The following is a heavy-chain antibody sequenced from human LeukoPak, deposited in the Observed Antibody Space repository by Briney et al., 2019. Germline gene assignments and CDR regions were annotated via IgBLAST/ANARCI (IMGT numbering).Heavy chain of an antibody. CDR3: ARDSVELERRNWFDL. CDR1: PYTFNKYY. D-gene: IGHD1-1*01. CDR2: INPSGRST. Sequence: ASVKVSCKASPYTFNKYYIHWVRQAPGQGPEWMGVINPSGRSTSYAQQFRGRVTMTRDTSTSTVYMDLSGLRSEDTAVYYCARDSVELERRNWFDLWGQGTLVTVSS. J-gene: IGHJ5*02. V-gene: IGHV1-46*02.